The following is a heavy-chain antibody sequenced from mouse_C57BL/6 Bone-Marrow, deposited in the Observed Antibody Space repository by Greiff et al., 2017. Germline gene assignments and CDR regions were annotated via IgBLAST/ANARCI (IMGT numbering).Heavy chain of an antibody. CDR1: GYTFTDYY. J-gene: IGHJ1*03. D-gene: IGHD1-1*01. V-gene: IGHV1-26*01. CDR3: ARCYYYGSSYGYFDV. Sequence: EVQLQQSGPELVKPGASVKISCKASGYTFTDYYMNWVKQSHGKSLEWIGDINPNNGGTSYNQKFKGKATLTVDESSSTAYMELRSLTSEDSAVYYCARCYYYGSSYGYFDVWGTGTTVTVSS. CDR2: INPNNGGT.